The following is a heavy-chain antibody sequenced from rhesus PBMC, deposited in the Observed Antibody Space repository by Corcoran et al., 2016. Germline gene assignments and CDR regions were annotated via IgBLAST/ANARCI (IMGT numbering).Heavy chain of an antibody. D-gene: IGHD3-28*01. V-gene: IGHV4S19*01. CDR2: ISGSSGST. CDR3: ARDQYYYGSGNAGRFDV. Sequence: QVQLQESGPGLVKPSETLSLTCVVSGGSTSTCNWWSWIRQPPGKGVGWIGYISGSSGSTYYNPSLKSRVTISKDTSKNQFSLKLSSVTAADTAVYYCARDQYYYGSGNAGRFDVWGPGVLVTVSS. J-gene: IGHJ5-1*01. CDR1: GGSTSTCNW.